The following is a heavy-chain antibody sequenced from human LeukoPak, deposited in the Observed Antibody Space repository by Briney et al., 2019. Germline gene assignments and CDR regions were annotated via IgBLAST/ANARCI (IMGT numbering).Heavy chain of an antibody. CDR1: GYTFTSYA. V-gene: IGHV1-69*13. Sequence: SVKVSCKASGYTFTSYAMNWVRQAPGQGLEWMGGIIPIFGTANYAQKFQGRVTITADESTSTAYMELSSLRSEDTAVYYCARGVVVPAALFDPWGQGTLVTVSS. CDR3: ARGVVVPAALFDP. CDR2: IIPIFGTA. J-gene: IGHJ5*02. D-gene: IGHD2-2*01.